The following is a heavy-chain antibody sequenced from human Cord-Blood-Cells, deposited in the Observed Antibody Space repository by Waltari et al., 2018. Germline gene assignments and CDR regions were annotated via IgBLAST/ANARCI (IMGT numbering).Heavy chain of an antibody. CDR3: ARHHGAARPAKYWYFDL. Sequence: VQLVPSGAEVNKPGDSLTISCKGSGYSFTSHWTGWVLQLPGKGLEWMGIIYPGDSDTRYSPSFQGQVTISADKSISTAYLQWSSLKASDTAMYYCARHHGAARPAKYWYFDLWGRGTLVTVSS. CDR2: IYPGDSDT. V-gene: IGHV5-51*01. D-gene: IGHD6-6*01. J-gene: IGHJ2*01. CDR1: GYSFTSHW.